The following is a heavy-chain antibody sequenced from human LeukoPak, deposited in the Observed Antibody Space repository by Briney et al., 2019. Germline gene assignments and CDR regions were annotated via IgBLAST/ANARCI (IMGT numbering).Heavy chain of an antibody. CDR2: ISSSSSYI. CDR3: ARDPISYYYDSSGYLKFPYYYGMDV. D-gene: IGHD3-22*01. Sequence: LGGSLRLSCAASGFTFSSCSMNWVRQAPGKGLEWVSSISSSSSYIYYADSVKGRFTISRDNAKNSLYLQMNSLRAEDTAVYYCARDPISYYYDSSGYLKFPYYYGMDVWGQGTTVTVSS. CDR1: GFTFSSCS. J-gene: IGHJ6*02. V-gene: IGHV3-21*01.